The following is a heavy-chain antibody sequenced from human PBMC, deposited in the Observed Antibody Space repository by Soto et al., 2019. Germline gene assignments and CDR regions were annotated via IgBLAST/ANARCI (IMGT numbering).Heavy chain of an antibody. CDR2: IYSGGST. V-gene: IGHV3-66*01. CDR3: AGGALVAHSDY. D-gene: IGHD6-13*01. CDR1: GFTVSSNY. Sequence: EVQLVESGGGLVQPGGSLRLSCAASGFTVSSNYMSWVRQAPGKGLEWVSDIYSGGSTYYADSVKGRFTISRDNSKNTLYLKMNSLRAEDTAVYYCAGGALVAHSDYWGQGTLVTVSS. J-gene: IGHJ4*02.